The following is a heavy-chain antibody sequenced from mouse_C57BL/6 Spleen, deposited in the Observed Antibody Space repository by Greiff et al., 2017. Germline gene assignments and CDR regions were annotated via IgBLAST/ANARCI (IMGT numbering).Heavy chain of an antibody. V-gene: IGHV1-63*01. CDR3: ARCVAGSPYAMDY. CDR2: IDPKGGGT. CDR1: GYTFTNYW. J-gene: IGHJ4*01. D-gene: IGHD1-1*02. Sequence: VQLQQSGAELVKPGASVKLSCKASGYTFTNYWMGWVKQRPGRGLEWIGGIDPKGGGTKYNEKFKGKATLTADKSSSTAYMQISSLTSEDSAIYYCARCVAGSPYAMDYWGQGATVTVAS.